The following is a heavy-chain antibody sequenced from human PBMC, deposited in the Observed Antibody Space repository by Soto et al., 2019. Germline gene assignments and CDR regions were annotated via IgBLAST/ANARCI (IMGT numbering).Heavy chain of an antibody. D-gene: IGHD2-15*01. J-gene: IGHJ4*02. V-gene: IGHV4-34*01. Sequence: QVQLQQWGAGLLKPSETLSLTCAVYGGSFSGYYWSWIRQPPGTGLEWIGEINHSGRTNYNPSLKSRVTISVDTSKNQFSLKLRSVTAADTAVYYCARLPSSGPRYCSGGSCYANWGQGTLVTVSS. CDR3: ARLPSSGPRYCSGGSCYAN. CDR1: GGSFSGYY. CDR2: INHSGRT.